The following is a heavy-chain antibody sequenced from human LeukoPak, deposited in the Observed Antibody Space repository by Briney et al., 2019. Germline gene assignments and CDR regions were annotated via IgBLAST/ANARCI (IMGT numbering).Heavy chain of an antibody. CDR2: IYYSGST. J-gene: IGHJ5*02. Sequence: SGTLSLTCAVSGGSISSSNWWNWVRQPPGKGLEWIGSIYYSGSTYYNPSLKSRVTISVDTSKNQFSLKLSSVTAADTAVYYCANLISPGWFDPWARESWSPSPQ. V-gene: IGHV4-4*02. CDR1: GGSISSSNW. CDR3: ANLISPGWFDP.